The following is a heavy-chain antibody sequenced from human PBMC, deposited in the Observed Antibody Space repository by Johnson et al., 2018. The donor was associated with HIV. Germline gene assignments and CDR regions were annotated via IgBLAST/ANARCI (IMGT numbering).Heavy chain of an antibody. CDR3: AKGRGLGHAFDI. CDR1: GFTFSSYG. J-gene: IGHJ3*02. Sequence: QVQLVESGGGVVHPGRSLRLSCVGSGFTFSSYGMHWVRQAPGKGLDWVANIKQDGSEKYYADSVKGRLTMSRDNSKNTLYLQMHSLRAEDTAVYNCAKGRGLGHAFDIWGQGTMVTVSS. D-gene: IGHD7-27*01. V-gene: IGHV3-30*02. CDR2: IKQDGSEK.